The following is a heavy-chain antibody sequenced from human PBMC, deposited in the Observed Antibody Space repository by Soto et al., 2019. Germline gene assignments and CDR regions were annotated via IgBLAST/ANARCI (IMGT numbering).Heavy chain of an antibody. CDR1: GFTFSSYS. J-gene: IGHJ6*02. CDR3: ARVRGRLGELSFKGYYYYYGMDV. V-gene: IGHV3-48*02. D-gene: IGHD3-16*02. CDR2: ISSSSSTI. Sequence: GGSLRLSCAASGFTFSSYSMNWVRQAPGKGLEWVSYISSSSSTIYYADSVKGRFTISRDNAKNSLYLQMNSLRDEDTAVYYCARVRGRLGELSFKGYYYYYGMDVWGQGTTVTVSS.